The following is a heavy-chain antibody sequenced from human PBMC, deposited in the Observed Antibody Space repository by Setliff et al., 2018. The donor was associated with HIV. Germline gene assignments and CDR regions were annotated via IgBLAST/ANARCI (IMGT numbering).Heavy chain of an antibody. D-gene: IGHD1-26*01. Sequence: GSLRLSCAASGFTFSSYAMHWVRQAPGKGLEWVAVISYDGSNKYYVDSVKGRFTISRDNSKNTLDLQMSSLEAEDTAVYYCVREERAADSGSYYSSRWFDRWGQGTLVTVSS. CDR3: VREERAADSGSYYSSRWFDR. CDR2: ISYDGSNK. V-gene: IGHV3-30*07. CDR1: GFTFSSYA. J-gene: IGHJ5*02.